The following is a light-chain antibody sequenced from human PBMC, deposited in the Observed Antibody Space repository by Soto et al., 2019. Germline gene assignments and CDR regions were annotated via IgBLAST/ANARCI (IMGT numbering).Light chain of an antibody. CDR1: QSISSS. J-gene: IGKJ1*01. Sequence: EIVMTQSPATLSVSPGESATLSCRASQSISSSKLAWYQQKPGQAPRLLMYGASNWATGIPARFSGSGSGTEFTLTISSXQSEDFAVYYCQQYDYWPRTFGQGTKVDTK. V-gene: IGKV3-15*01. CDR3: QQYDYWPRT. CDR2: GAS.